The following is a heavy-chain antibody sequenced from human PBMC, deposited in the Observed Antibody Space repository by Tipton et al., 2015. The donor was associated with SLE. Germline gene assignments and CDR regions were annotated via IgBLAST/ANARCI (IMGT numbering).Heavy chain of an antibody. V-gene: IGHV4-34*01. CDR1: GGSFSGYY. CDR3: ARTPYFYFYMDV. CDR2: INHSGRT. Sequence: TLSLTCAVYGGSFSGYYWSWIRQPPGKGLEWIGEINHSGRTNYNPSLKSRVTFSVDTSKNKFSLKLSSMTAADTAVYYCARTPYFYFYMDVWGKGTTVTVSS. J-gene: IGHJ6*03.